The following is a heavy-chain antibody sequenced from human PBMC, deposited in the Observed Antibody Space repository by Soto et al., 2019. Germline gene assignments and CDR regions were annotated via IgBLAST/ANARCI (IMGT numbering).Heavy chain of an antibody. CDR3: ARFAKEENPKVGSWYYFDY. CDR2: INHSGST. CDR1: GGSFSGYY. V-gene: IGHV4-34*01. J-gene: IGHJ4*02. D-gene: IGHD6-13*01. Sequence: PSETLSLTCAVYGGSFSGYYWSWIRQPPGKGLEWIGEINHSGSTNYNPSLKSRVTISVDTSKNQFSLKLSSVTAADTAVYYCARFAKEENPKVGSWYYFDYWGQGTRVTVSS.